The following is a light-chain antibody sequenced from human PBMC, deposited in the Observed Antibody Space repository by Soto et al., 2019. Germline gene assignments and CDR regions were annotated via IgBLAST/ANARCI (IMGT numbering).Light chain of an antibody. CDR1: QSISTY. V-gene: IGKV1-39*01. CDR3: QQTYSTPPT. CDR2: AAS. J-gene: IGKJ1*01. Sequence: DIQMTQSPSSLSASVGDRVTITCRASQSISTYLNWYQQKAGLAPKLLIYAASSLQSGVPSRFSGSGSGTDFTLTISSLQPEDFATYYGQQTYSTPPTFGRGTKV.